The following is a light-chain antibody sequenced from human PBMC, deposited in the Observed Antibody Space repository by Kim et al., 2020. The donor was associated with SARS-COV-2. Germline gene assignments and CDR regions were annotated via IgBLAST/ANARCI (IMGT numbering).Light chain of an antibody. Sequence: QAATLTCTGNSTTVGTRGASWLRQHQGLPPKLLSYMNNNRPSGISERLSASRSGNTASLTITGLQPEDEADYYCSAWDSSLSAWVFGGGTQLTVL. V-gene: IGLV10-54*01. CDR3: SAWDSSLSAWV. J-gene: IGLJ3*02. CDR2: MNN. CDR1: STTVGTRG.